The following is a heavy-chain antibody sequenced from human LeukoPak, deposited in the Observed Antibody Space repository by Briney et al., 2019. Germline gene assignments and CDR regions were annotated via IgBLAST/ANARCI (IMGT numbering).Heavy chain of an antibody. CDR3: AKIVRLFQYFDTNGVNY. J-gene: IGHJ4*02. CDR2: INHSGST. V-gene: IGHV4-34*01. CDR1: GGSFSGYY. D-gene: IGHD3-9*01. Sequence: PSETLSLTCAVYGGSFSGYYWSWIRQPPGKGLEWIGEINHSGSTNYNPSLKSRVTISVDTSKNQFSLKLSSVTAADTAVYYCAKIVRLFQYFDTNGVNYWGKETLATVPS.